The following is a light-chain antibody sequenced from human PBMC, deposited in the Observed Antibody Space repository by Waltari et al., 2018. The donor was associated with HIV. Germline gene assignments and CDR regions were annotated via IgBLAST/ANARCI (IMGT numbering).Light chain of an antibody. CDR1: SSTLGRNT. V-gene: IGLV1-44*01. J-gene: IGLJ3*02. Sequence: QSVLTQPPSASGTPGQRVTISCSGSSSTLGRNTVTWYQQLPGTAPKLLIYSNNQRPSGVPDRLSGSKSGTSASLAISGLQSEDEANYYCAAWDDSLIGPVFGGGTKLTVL. CDR2: SNN. CDR3: AAWDDSLIGPV.